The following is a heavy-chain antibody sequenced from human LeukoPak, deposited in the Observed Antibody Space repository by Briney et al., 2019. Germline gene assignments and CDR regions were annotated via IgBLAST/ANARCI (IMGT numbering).Heavy chain of an antibody. J-gene: IGHJ4*02. Sequence: GGSLRLSCAASGFTFSGNVMNWIRHSTGKGLEWVSSISSGGYPYYADSVKGRFTISRDNSKNTLYLQMHSLRGEDTGVYYCVLGAVYGYYFDHWGQGALVTVYS. CDR1: GFTFSGNV. CDR3: VLGAVYGYYFDH. V-gene: IGHV3-23*01. D-gene: IGHD1-26*01. CDR2: ISSGGYP.